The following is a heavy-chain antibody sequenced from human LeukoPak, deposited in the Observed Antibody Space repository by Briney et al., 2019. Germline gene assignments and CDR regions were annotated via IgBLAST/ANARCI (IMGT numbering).Heavy chain of an antibody. CDR3: TRGGGYSYGSFDY. V-gene: IGHV3-23*01. Sequence: GGSLRLSCAASGFTFSSYAMSWVRQAPGKGLEWVSAISGSGGSTYYADSVKGRFTISRDNSKNTLYLQMNSLRAEDTAVYYCTRGGGYSYGSFDYWDQGTLVTVSS. D-gene: IGHD5-18*01. CDR2: ISGSGGST. J-gene: IGHJ4*02. CDR1: GFTFSSYA.